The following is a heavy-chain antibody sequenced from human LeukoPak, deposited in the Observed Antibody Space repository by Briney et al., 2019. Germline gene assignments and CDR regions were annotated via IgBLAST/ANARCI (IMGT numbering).Heavy chain of an antibody. CDR1: GFTFSNYA. V-gene: IGHV3-64*01. J-gene: IGHJ4*02. D-gene: IGHD2-2*01. Sequence: GGSLRLSCAASGFTFSNYAMHWVRQAPGKGLEYVAAISSSGGSTYYANSVKGRVTISRDNSKNTLHLQMGSLRAEDMAVYYCARLYCSSTSCLFGYWGQGTLVTVSS. CDR3: ARLYCSSTSCLFGY. CDR2: ISSSGGST.